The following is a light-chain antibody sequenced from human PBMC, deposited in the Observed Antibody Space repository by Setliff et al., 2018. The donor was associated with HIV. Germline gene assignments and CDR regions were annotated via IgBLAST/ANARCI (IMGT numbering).Light chain of an antibody. J-gene: IGLJ3*02. V-gene: IGLV4-69*01. CDR1: SGHRSNT. Sequence: QPVLTQSPSASASPGASVKLTCTLSSGHRSNTVTWHQQQSGKGPRYLMKVKSDGSHTKGDGVPERFSGSSAGAERYLTISGLRPEDEADYYCQTWGTGIRVFGGGTKVTVL. CDR2: VKSDGSH. CDR3: QTWGTGIRV.